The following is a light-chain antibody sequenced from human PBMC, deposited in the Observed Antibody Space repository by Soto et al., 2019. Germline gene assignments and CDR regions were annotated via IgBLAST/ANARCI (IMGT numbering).Light chain of an antibody. CDR1: QSVRSTY. J-gene: IGKJ5*01. CDR2: GAS. V-gene: IGKV3-15*01. CDR3: QQYNKWPIT. Sequence: EIVLTQSPVTLSLSPGETATLPCRASQSVRSTYLAWYQQKPGQAPRLLIYGASTRATGIPARFSGSGSGTEFTLTISSLQSEDFAVYYCQQYNKWPITFGQGTRLEIK.